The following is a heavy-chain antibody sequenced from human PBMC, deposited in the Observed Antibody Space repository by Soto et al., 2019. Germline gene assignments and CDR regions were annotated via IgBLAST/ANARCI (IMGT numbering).Heavy chain of an antibody. J-gene: IGHJ3*02. CDR1: GFTFRNFA. Sequence: EVQLLESGGGLVQPGGSLRLSCAASGFTFRNFAMTWVRQPPGKRLEWVSTIGSVGGDTYYADSVKGRFNISSDDSKNTLSLQMNSLRADDTAIYFCAKDMVNANSVWDPFDIWGQGTMVTVSS. D-gene: IGHD2-8*01. CDR3: AKDMVNANSVWDPFDI. V-gene: IGHV3-23*01. CDR2: IGSVGGDT.